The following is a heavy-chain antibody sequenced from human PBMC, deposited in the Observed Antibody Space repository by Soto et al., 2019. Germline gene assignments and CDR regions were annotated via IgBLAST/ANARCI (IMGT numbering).Heavy chain of an antibody. CDR3: ARQFGRAGVVINIWFDP. D-gene: IGHD3-3*01. J-gene: IGHJ5*02. CDR1: GGSISSSSYY. CDR2: IYYSGST. Sequence: HLQLQESGPGLVKPSETLSLTCTVSGGSISSSSYYWGWIRQPPGKGLEWVGSIYYSGSTYYNPSLKSRVTIYVDTSKDQFSRKLSSVNAADTAVYYCARQFGRAGVVINIWFDPWGQGALVTVSS. V-gene: IGHV4-39*01.